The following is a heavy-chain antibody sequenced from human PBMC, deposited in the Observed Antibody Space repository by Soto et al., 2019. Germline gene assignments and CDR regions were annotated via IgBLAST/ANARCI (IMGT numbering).Heavy chain of an antibody. D-gene: IGHD3-3*01. J-gene: IGHJ6*02. Sequence: PSETLSLTCTVSGGSISSYYWSWIRQPPGKGLEWIGYIYYSGSTNYNPSLKSRVTISVDTSKNQFSLKLSSVTAADTAVYYCATSYYDFWSGYYGGTYYYYYGMDVWGQGTTVTVSS. V-gene: IGHV4-59*01. CDR3: ATSYYDFWSGYYGGTYYYYYGMDV. CDR1: GGSISSYY. CDR2: IYYSGST.